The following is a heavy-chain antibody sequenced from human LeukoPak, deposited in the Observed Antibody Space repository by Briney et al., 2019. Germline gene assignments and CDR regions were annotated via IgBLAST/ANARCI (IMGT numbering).Heavy chain of an antibody. J-gene: IGHJ4*02. V-gene: IGHV4-30-4*01. D-gene: IGHD5-12*01. CDR3: ARVDFIVATALIDY. CDR2: IYYSGST. Sequence: PSETLSLTCTVSGGSISSGDYYWSWIRQPPGKGLEWIGYIYYSGSTYYNPSLKSRVTISVDTSKNQFSLKLSSVTAADTAVYYCARVDFIVATALIDYWGQGTLVTVSS. CDR1: GGSISSGDYY.